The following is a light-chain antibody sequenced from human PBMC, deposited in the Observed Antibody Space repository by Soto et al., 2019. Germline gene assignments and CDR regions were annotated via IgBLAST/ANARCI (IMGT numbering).Light chain of an antibody. CDR3: SAYTGSRTYV. CDR2: NGE. CDR1: SSDVGAYNF. J-gene: IGLJ1*01. V-gene: IGLV2-14*03. Sequence: QSALXXPASVSGSPGQSITISCTXTSSDVGAYNFVSWHQQHPGKAPKLMIYNGEDRPSGMSYRFSGSKSGNTASLTISGLQGEDEADYYFSAYTGSRTYVFGTGTKLTV.